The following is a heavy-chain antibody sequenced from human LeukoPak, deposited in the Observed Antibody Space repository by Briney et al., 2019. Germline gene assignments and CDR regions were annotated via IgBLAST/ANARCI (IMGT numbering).Heavy chain of an antibody. Sequence: PSGTLSLTCAVSGGSISSSNWWSWVRQPPGKGLEWIGEIYHSGSTNYNPSLKSRVTISVDKSKNQFSLKLSSVTAADTAVYYCAGPNGPQAGTAEYFQHGGQGTLVTVSS. CDR1: GGSISSSNW. J-gene: IGHJ1*01. V-gene: IGHV4-4*02. D-gene: IGHD6-13*01. CDR3: AGPNGPQAGTAEYFQH. CDR2: IYHSGST.